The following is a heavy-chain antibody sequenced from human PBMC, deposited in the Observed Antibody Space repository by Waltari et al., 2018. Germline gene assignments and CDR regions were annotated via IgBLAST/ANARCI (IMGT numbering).Heavy chain of an antibody. V-gene: IGHV4-39*07. J-gene: IGHJ4*02. D-gene: IGHD4-17*01. CDR3: ARGAGGAGDYGGYFDY. Sequence: QLQLQESGPGLVKPSETLSLTCTVSGGSISSSSYYWGWIRQPPGKGLELIGSIYYSGSTYYNPSLKSRVTISVDTSKNQFSLKLSSVTAADTAVYYCARGAGGAGDYGGYFDYWGQGTLVTVSS. CDR2: IYYSGST. CDR1: GGSISSSSYY.